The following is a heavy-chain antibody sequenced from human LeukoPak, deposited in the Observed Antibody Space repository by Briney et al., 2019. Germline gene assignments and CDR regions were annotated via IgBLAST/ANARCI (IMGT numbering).Heavy chain of an antibody. CDR2: IYYSGST. J-gene: IGHJ4*02. D-gene: IGHD2-2*01. CDR3: ARHWGSTSSGVDY. CDR1: GGSISSSSDY. V-gene: IGHV4-39*01. Sequence: SETLSLTCSVSGGSISSSSDYWGWIRQPPGKGLEWSGSIYYSGSTYYNPSLKSRVTISVDTSKNHFSLKLSSVTAADTAVYYCARHWGSTSSGVDYWGQGTLVTVSS.